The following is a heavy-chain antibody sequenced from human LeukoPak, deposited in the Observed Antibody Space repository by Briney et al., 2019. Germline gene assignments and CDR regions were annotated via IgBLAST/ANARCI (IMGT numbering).Heavy chain of an antibody. D-gene: IGHD6-6*01. Sequence: SVKVSCKASGGTFSSYAISWVRQAPGQGLEWMGGIIPIFGTANYAQKFQGRVTITADESTSTAYMELSSLRSEDTAVYYCARGARYSSSSVLPAYYYYYMDVWGKGTTVTVSS. CDR3: ARGARYSSSSVLPAYYYYYMDV. V-gene: IGHV1-69*01. CDR1: GGTFSSYA. J-gene: IGHJ6*03. CDR2: IIPIFGTA.